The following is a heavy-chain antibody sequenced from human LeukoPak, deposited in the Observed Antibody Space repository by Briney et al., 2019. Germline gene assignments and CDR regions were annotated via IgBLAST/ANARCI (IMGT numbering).Heavy chain of an antibody. D-gene: IGHD1-26*01. CDR3: ARVVLVGTTYSYFDY. CDR1: GFTFSDHY. CDR2: TRKKTNSYTT. J-gene: IGHJ4*02. Sequence: PGGSLRLSCAASGFTFSDHYMDWGRQAPGKGQEWVGRTRKKTNSYTTEYAASVKGRFTISRDDSKNSLYLQMNSLKTADTAVYYCARVVLVGTTYSYFDYWGQGTLVTVSS. V-gene: IGHV3-72*01.